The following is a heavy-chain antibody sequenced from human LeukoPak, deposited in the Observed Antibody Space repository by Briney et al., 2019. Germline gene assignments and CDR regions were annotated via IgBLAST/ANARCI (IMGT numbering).Heavy chain of an antibody. CDR2: IGASGGST. CDR3: AKAEGYDILTGLDY. D-gene: IGHD3-9*01. Sequence: GGSLTLSCATSGFTFSSYAMSWVRQAPGKGLEWVSGIGASGGSTYYADSVKGRFTISRDNSKNTLYLQMNSLRTEDTAVYYCAKAEGYDILTGLDYWGQGSLVTVSS. V-gene: IGHV3-23*01. CDR1: GFTFSSYA. J-gene: IGHJ4*02.